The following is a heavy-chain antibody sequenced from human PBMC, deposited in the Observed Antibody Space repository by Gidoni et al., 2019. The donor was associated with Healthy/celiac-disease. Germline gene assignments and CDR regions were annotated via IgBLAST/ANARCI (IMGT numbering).Heavy chain of an antibody. CDR2: IWYDGSNK. CDR3: ASGDYGSGSYFYYYYGMDV. D-gene: IGHD3-10*01. V-gene: IGHV3-33*01. Sequence: QVQLVESGGGVVQPGRSLRLSCAASGFTFSSYGMHWVRQAPGKGLAWVAVIWYDGSNKYYADSVKGRFTISRDNSKNTLYLQMNSLRAEDTAVYYCASGDYGSGSYFYYYYGMDVWGQGTTVTVSS. J-gene: IGHJ6*02. CDR1: GFTFSSYG.